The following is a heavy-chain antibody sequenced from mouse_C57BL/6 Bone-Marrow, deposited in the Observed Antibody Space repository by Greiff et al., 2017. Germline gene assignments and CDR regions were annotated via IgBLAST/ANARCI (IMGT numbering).Heavy chain of an antibody. D-gene: IGHD1-1*01. J-gene: IGHJ3*01. CDR1: GFTFTDYY. CDR2: IRNKANGYTT. CDR3: ARYGYYGSSAY. Sequence: EVQRVESGGGLVQPGGSLSLSCAASGFTFTDYYMSWVRQPPGKALEWLGFIRNKANGYTTEYSASVKGRFTISRDNSQSILYLQMNALRAEDSATYYCARYGYYGSSAYWGQGTLVTVSA. V-gene: IGHV7-3*01.